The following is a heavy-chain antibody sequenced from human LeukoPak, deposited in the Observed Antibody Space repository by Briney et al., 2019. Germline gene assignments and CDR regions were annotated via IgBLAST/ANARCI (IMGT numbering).Heavy chain of an antibody. J-gene: IGHJ5*02. CDR3: ARALTYYDSSGYYLANWFDP. CDR1: GYTFTGYY. D-gene: IGHD3-22*01. CDR2: INPNSGGT. Sequence: ASVKVSCKASGYTFTGYYMHWVRQAPGQGLEWMGRINPNSGGTNYAQKFQGRVTMTRDTSISTAYMELSRLRSDDTAVYYCARALTYYDSSGYYLANWFDPWGQGTLVTVSS. V-gene: IGHV1-2*06.